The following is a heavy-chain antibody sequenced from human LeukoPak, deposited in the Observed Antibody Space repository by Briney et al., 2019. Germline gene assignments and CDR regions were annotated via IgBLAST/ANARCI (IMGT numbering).Heavy chain of an antibody. V-gene: IGHV4-4*07. D-gene: IGHD4-11*01. J-gene: IGHJ4*02. CDR2: ISTSGST. CDR1: GGSINNYY. Sequence: SETLSLTCTVSGGSINNYYWNWIRQPAGKGLEWVGRISTSGSTNYNPSLKSRVTMSIDVSKNQFSLKLSSVTAADTAMYYCARLFYSNYVVDYWGQGTLVTVSS. CDR3: ARLFYSNYVVDY.